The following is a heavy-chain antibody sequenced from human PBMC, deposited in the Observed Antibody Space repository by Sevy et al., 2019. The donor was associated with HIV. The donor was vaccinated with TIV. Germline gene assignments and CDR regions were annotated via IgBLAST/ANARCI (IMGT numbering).Heavy chain of an antibody. CDR3: ARVSSIYYDRGYFYAMDV. Sequence: GGSLRLSCEASGFTFSDYWMTWVRQAPGKGLEWVASIKQDGSVRKYLDSVKGRFTISRDNAKNSLYLQMNSLRAEDSSVYFCARVSSIYYDRGYFYAMDVWGQGTTVTVSS. V-gene: IGHV3-7*01. J-gene: IGHJ6*02. CDR1: GFTFSDYW. CDR2: IKQDGSVR. D-gene: IGHD3-22*01.